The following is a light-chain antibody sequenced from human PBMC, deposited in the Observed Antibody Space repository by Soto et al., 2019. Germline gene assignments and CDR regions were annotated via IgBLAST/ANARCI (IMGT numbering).Light chain of an antibody. CDR1: QSISNW. CDR2: AAS. Sequence: DIQMTQSPSSVSASVGDRITITCRASQSISNWLAWYQQKPGRAPKLLIYAASTLQTGVPSRFSGSGSGTDFTLTISSLQPDDFATYYCQQYTNYPWTFGQGTKVEIK. J-gene: IGKJ1*01. V-gene: IGKV1D-16*01. CDR3: QQYTNYPWT.